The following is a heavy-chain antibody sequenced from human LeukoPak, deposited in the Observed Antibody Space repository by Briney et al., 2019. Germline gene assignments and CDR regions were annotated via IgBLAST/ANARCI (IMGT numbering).Heavy chain of an antibody. V-gene: IGHV1-69*05. CDR1: GYTFTSYG. D-gene: IGHD2-8*01. Sequence: ASVKVSCKASGYTFTSYGISWVRQAPGQGLEWMGGIIPIFGTANYAQKFQGRVTITTDESTSTAYMELSSLRSEDTAVYYCATLMVYAMADYWGQGTLVTVSS. CDR2: IIPIFGTA. J-gene: IGHJ4*02. CDR3: ATLMVYAMADY.